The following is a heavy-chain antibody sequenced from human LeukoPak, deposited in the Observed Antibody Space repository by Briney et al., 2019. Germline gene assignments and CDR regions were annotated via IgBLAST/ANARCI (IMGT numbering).Heavy chain of an antibody. CDR3: TSSTGQEFDY. CDR2: IRSKANSYAT. D-gene: IGHD3-10*01. J-gene: IGHJ4*02. CDR1: GFTFSGSA. V-gene: IGHV3-73*01. Sequence: PGGSLKLSCAASGFTFSGSAMHWVRQASGKGLEWVGRIRSKANSYATAYAASVKGRFTISRDDSKNTAYLQMNSLKTEDTAVYYCTSSTGQEFDYWGQGTLVTVSS.